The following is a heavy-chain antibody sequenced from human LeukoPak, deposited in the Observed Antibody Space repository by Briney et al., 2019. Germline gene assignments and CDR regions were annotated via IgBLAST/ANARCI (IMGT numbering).Heavy chain of an antibody. CDR2: INRDGSQK. CDR1: GFSLSAYW. Sequence: GGSLRLSCAASGFSLSAYWMTWVRQAPGKGLEWVANINRDGSQKNHVDSVKGRFTISRDNAKNSLYLQMNSLRAEDTAVYYCARAIGLGSSWSDYWGQGTLVTVSS. V-gene: IGHV3-7*01. D-gene: IGHD6-13*01. CDR3: ARAIGLGSSWSDY. J-gene: IGHJ4*02.